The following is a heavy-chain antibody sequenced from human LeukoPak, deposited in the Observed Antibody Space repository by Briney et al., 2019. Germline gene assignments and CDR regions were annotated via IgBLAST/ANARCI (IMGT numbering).Heavy chain of an antibody. CDR1: GFTFSSYG. Sequence: GGSLRLSCAASGFTFSSYGMHWVRQAPGKGLEWMAVILYDGSYNYYADSVKGRFTISRDNSKNTLYLQMNSLRAEDTAVYYCARGPSGYHNTGGQGTLVTVSS. J-gene: IGHJ4*02. CDR2: ILYDGSYN. D-gene: IGHD5-12*01. CDR3: ARGPSGYHNT. V-gene: IGHV3-30*03.